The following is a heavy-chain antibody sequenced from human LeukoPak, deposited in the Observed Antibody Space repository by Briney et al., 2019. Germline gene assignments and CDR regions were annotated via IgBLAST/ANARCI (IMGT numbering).Heavy chain of an antibody. J-gene: IGHJ4*02. Sequence: GGSLRLSCAASEFNFSSFTMNWVRQAPGKGLEWVSSISSSSSYIYYADSVKGRFTISRDNGKNSLYLQMNSLRAEDTAVYYCARDHYYDSSGNYYGGYYFDYWGQGTLVTVSS. CDR2: ISSSSSYI. CDR3: ARDHYYDSSGNYYGGYYFDY. CDR1: EFNFSSFT. D-gene: IGHD3-22*01. V-gene: IGHV3-21*01.